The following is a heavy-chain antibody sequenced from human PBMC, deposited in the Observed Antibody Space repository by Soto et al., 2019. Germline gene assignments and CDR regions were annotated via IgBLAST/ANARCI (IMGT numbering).Heavy chain of an antibody. Sequence: SQPLSLTGAISWVNFSSNSAAWNCIRQSPSRGLEWLGRTYYRSKWYNDYAVSVKSRITINPDTSKDQFSLKLSSVTPEDTAVYYCAREGGGSTWYSSGDRYYFYGMDVWGQRTTVTVSS. V-gene: IGHV6-1*01. D-gene: IGHD6-13*01. CDR3: AREGGGSTWYSSGDRYYFYGMDV. CDR2: TYYRSKWYN. CDR1: WVNFSSNSAA. J-gene: IGHJ6*02.